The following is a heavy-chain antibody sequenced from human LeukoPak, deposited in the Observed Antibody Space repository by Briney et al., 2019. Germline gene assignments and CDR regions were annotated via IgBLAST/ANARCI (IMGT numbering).Heavy chain of an antibody. CDR1: GGTFSSYA. D-gene: IGHD3-10*01. Sequence: SVKVSCKASGGTFSSYAISWVRQAPGQGLEWMGGIIPIFGTANYAQKFQGRVTITADESTSTAYMELSSLRSEDTALYYCARVVESELLWFGELFKAPHNWFDPWGQGTLVTVSS. CDR2: IIPIFGTA. V-gene: IGHV1-69*13. J-gene: IGHJ5*02. CDR3: ARVVESELLWFGELFKAPHNWFDP.